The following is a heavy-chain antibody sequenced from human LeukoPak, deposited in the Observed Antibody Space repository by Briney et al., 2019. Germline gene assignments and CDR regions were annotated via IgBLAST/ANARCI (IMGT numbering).Heavy chain of an antibody. CDR1: GFTLSTNA. J-gene: IGHJ4*02. Sequence: PGESLRLSCLTSGFTLSTNAMSWVRQAPGKGLEWISGISGSGASTYYADSVKGRFTISRDDSRNTLYLQMNSLRAEDTAVYYCARDKGDYDTSGSLFVFGGQGTLVTVSS. V-gene: IGHV3-23*01. CDR2: ISGSGAST. CDR3: ARDKGDYDTSGSLFVF. D-gene: IGHD3-22*01.